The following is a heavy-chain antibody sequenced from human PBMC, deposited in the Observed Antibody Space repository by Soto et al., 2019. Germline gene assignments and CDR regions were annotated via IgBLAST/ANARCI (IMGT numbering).Heavy chain of an antibody. V-gene: IGHV4-34*01. CDR2: INHSGST. J-gene: IGHJ5*02. D-gene: IGHD2-2*01. CDR1: GVSFSGYY. CDR3: ARGRGRYCSSTSCYFWFDP. Sequence: QVQLQQWGAGLLKPSETLSLTCAVYGVSFSGYYWSWIRQPPGKGLEWIGEINHSGSTNYNPYLKSRVTISVDTSKNQFYLKLSSVTAADTAVYYCARGRGRYCSSTSCYFWFDPWGQGTLVTVSS.